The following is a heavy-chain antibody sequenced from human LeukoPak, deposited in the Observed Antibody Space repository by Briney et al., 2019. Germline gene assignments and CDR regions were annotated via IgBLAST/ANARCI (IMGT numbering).Heavy chain of an antibody. V-gene: IGHV3-11*04. Sequence: PGGSLRLSCAGSGFRFSDYYMSWIRQAPGKGLEWISYINSGSNTIYYADSLKGRFTISRDNSKSLVFLQMNSLRADDTAVYFCARNMGGLRIPLDLWGQGTLVTVAS. D-gene: IGHD3-16*01. CDR1: GFRFSDYY. CDR2: INSGSNTI. J-gene: IGHJ5*02. CDR3: ARNMGGLRIPLDL.